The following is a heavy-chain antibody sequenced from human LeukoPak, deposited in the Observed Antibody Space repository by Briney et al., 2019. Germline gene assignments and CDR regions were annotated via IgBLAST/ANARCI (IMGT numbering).Heavy chain of an antibody. CDR3: TRTIVAVTTWFDP. Sequence: GGSLRLSCAASGFTLSNAYMSRVRQAPGDGAEWVGRIKNKTNGGTKDYFAPVKDRFKISRDDSKNTLYLQMNSLKTEETAVYYCTRTIVAVTTWFDPWGQGTLVTVSS. CDR1: GFTLSNAY. V-gene: IGHV3-15*01. J-gene: IGHJ5*02. CDR2: IKNKTNGGTK. D-gene: IGHD1-26*01.